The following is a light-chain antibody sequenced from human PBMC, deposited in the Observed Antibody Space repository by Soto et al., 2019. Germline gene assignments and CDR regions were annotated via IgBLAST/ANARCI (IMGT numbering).Light chain of an antibody. V-gene: IGKV1-5*01. CDR2: DAS. CDR1: QSMSNW. J-gene: IGKJ1*01. CDR3: QQYKGYSQK. Sequence: DIQMTQSPSTLSVSVGDRVTITCRASQSMSNWLAWYQQKPGKAPKLLIYDASTLESGVPARFSGSGSGTEFTLNIPSLPPEASATYSCQQYKGYSQKFGQGTKGDI.